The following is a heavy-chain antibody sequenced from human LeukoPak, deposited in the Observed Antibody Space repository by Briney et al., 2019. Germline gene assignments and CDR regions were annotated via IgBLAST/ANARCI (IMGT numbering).Heavy chain of an antibody. CDR2: IYYSGST. Sequence: PSETLSLTCTVSGGSISSYYWSWIRQPPGKGLEWIGYIYYSGSTNYNPSLKSRVTISVDTSKNQFSLKLSSVTAADTAVYYCARAEQYFDYWGQGTLVTVSS. J-gene: IGHJ4*02. V-gene: IGHV4-59*01. CDR3: ARAEQYFDY. D-gene: IGHD1-26*01. CDR1: GGSISSYY.